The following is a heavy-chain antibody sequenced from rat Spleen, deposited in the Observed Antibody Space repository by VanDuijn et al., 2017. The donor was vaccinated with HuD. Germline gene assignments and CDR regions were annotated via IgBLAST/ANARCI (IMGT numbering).Heavy chain of an antibody. V-gene: IGHV5-29*01. D-gene: IGHD1-1*01. J-gene: IGHJ2*01. CDR3: ARRGLEWSFDY. Sequence: EVQLVESDGGLVQPGRSLKLSCAASGFTFSDYYMAWVRQAPTKGLEWVATITYDGISTYYRDSVKGRFTISRDNAKSTLYLQMDSLRSEDTATYYCARRGLEWSFDYWGQGVMVTVS. CDR2: ITYDGIST. CDR1: GFTFSDYY.